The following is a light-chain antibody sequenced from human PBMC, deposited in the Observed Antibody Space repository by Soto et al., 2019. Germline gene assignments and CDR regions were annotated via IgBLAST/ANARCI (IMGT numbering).Light chain of an antibody. CDR3: SSYTSSSTLV. CDR1: SSDVGGYNY. Sequence: QSALTQPASVSGSPGQSITISCTGTSSDVGGYNYVSWHQQYPGKAPKLIISDVSNRPSGVSNRFSGSKSGNTASLTISGLQAEDEADYYCSSYTSSSTLVFGGGTKVTVL. V-gene: IGLV2-14*03. J-gene: IGLJ2*01. CDR2: DVS.